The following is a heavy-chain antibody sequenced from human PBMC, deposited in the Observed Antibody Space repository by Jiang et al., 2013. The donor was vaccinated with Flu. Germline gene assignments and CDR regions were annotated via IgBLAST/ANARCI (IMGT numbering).Heavy chain of an antibody. V-gene: IGHV1-69*08. Sequence: SGAEVKKPGSSVKVSCEASGVTFDNYIINWVRQAPGQGLEWMGRIIPMHGTAFYAQKLQDRVTITADTSTGTGYMELSSLRSDDSAVYYCAGSGSDVRYGMDVWGKGTTVSVSA. J-gene: IGHJ6*04. D-gene: IGHD3-10*01. CDR3: AGSGSDVRYGMDV. CDR1: GVTFDNYI. CDR2: IIPMHGTA.